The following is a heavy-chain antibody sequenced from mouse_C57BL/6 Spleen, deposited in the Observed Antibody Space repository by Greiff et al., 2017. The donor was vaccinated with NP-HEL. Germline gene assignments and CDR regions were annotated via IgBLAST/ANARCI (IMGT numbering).Heavy chain of an antibody. Sequence: QVQLKQPGAELVMPGASVKLSCKASGYTFTSYWMHWVTQRPGQGLEWIGELDPSDSYTNYNQKFKGKSTLTVDKSSSTAYMQLSSLTSEDSAVYYCARRGDYAMDYWGQGTSVTVSS. CDR2: LDPSDSYT. V-gene: IGHV1-69*01. CDR1: GYTFTSYW. CDR3: ARRGDYAMDY. J-gene: IGHJ4*01.